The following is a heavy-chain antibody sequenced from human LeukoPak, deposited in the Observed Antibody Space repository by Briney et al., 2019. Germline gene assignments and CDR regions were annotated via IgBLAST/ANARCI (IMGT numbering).Heavy chain of an antibody. J-gene: IGHJ4*02. CDR1: GFTLSSYS. CDR3: AKDVEQWLVRVYYFDY. CDR2: ISSGSTTI. V-gene: IGHV3-48*01. D-gene: IGHD6-19*01. Sequence: GGSLRLSCATSGFTLSSYSMNWVRQAPGKGLEWVSYISSGSTTIYYADSVKGRFTISRDNAKNSLYLQMNSLRAEDTAVYYCAKDVEQWLVRVYYFDYWGQGTLVTVSS.